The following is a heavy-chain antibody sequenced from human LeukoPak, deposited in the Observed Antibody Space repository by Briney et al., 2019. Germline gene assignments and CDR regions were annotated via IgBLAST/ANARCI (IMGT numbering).Heavy chain of an antibody. CDR3: ARGYSSSWYTSYYYGMDV. CDR1: GYTLTELS. D-gene: IGHD6-13*01. Sequence: ASVKVSCKVSGYTLTELSMHWVRQAPGKGLEWMGGFDPEDGETIYAQKFQGRVTMTEDTSTDTAYMELSSLRSEDTAVYYCARGYSSSWYTSYYYGMDVWGQGTTVTVSS. CDR2: FDPEDGET. V-gene: IGHV1-24*01. J-gene: IGHJ6*02.